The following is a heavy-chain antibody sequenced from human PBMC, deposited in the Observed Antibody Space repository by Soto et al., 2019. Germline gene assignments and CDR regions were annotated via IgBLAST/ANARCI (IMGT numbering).Heavy chain of an antibody. CDR1: GYTFTGYY. Sequence: ASVKVSCKASGYTFTGYYMHCVRQAPGQGLEWMGWINPNSGGTNYAQKFQGRVTMTRDTSISTAYMELSRLRSDDTAVYYCARVILSYYDSSGHAPGFDYWGQGTLVTVSS. J-gene: IGHJ4*02. CDR3: ARVILSYYDSSGHAPGFDY. D-gene: IGHD3-22*01. V-gene: IGHV1-2*02. CDR2: INPNSGGT.